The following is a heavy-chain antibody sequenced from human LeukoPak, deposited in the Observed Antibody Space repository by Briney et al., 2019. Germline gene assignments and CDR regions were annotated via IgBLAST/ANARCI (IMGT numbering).Heavy chain of an antibody. D-gene: IGHD3-16*01. CDR2: ITSSSDTI. J-gene: IGHJ3*02. V-gene: IGHV3-48*01. Sequence: PGGSLRLSCVASGFTFNSYSMNWVRQAPGKGPEWVSYITSSSDTIDYADSVKGRFTISRDNPRSTLYLEMNILRAEDTAVYYCAKADETIGGAFDTWGQGTMVIVSS. CDR3: AKADETIGGAFDT. CDR1: GFTFNSYS.